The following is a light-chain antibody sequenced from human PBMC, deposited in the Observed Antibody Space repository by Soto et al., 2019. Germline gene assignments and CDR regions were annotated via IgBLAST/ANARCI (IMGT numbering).Light chain of an antibody. CDR1: QSVSSN. J-gene: IGKJ2*01. CDR3: HQYNNWPYT. V-gene: IGKV3-15*01. Sequence: EVLMTQSPATLSVSPGERATLSCRASQSVSSNLAWYQQKPGQAPRLLIYGPSTRAAGIPARFSGSGSGTQFTLTISSLQFEDFAVYYCHQYNNWPYTFGQGTKLEIK. CDR2: GPS.